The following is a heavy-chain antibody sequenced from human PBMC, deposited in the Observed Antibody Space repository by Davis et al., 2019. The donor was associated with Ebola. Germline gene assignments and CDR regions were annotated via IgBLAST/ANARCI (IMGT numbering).Heavy chain of an antibody. V-gene: IGHV3-48*01. CDR3: ARWGNYDFWSGYPNYYYGMDV. J-gene: IGHJ6*02. Sequence: GESLKISCTASGFTFSPYTMNWVRQAPGKGLEWLSYITSSGTTIYYADSVKGRFTVSRDNAKNSLYLQLNSLRAEDTAVYYCARWGNYDFWSGYPNYYYGMDVWGQGTTVTVSS. D-gene: IGHD3-3*01. CDR1: GFTFSPYT. CDR2: ITSSGTTI.